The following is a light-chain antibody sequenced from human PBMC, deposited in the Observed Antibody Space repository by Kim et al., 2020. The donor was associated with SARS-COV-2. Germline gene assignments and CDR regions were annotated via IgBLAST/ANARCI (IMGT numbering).Light chain of an antibody. CDR1: QSVGNN. Sequence: AVSPCERATLFGRASQSVGNNLAWYQQKPGQAPRLLSYGASTRATGIPARFSGSGSGTEFTLTVSSLRSEGFAVYCCQKYSNSWTFGRGTKVDIK. CDR3: QKYSNSWT. CDR2: GAS. J-gene: IGKJ1*01. V-gene: IGKV3-15*01.